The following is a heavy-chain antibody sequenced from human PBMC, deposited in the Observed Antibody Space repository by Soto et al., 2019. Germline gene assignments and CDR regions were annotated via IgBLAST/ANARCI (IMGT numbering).Heavy chain of an antibody. J-gene: IGHJ4*02. D-gene: IGHD3-3*01. CDR3: AKDPINTIFGVVTNDRGAHYYFDY. Sequence: PGGSLRLSCAASGFTFSSYAMSWVRQAPGKGLEWVSAISGSGGSTYYADSVKGRFTISRDNSKNTLYLQMNSLRAEDTAVYYCAKDPINTIFGVVTNDRGAHYYFDYWGQGTLVTVSS. V-gene: IGHV3-23*01. CDR1: GFTFSSYA. CDR2: ISGSGGST.